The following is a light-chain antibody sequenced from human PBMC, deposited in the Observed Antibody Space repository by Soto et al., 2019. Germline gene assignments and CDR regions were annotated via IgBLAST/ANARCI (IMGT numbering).Light chain of an antibody. CDR2: DVS. J-gene: IGLJ1*01. Sequence: QSVLTHPASVSRSPGQSITIFCTGTSSDVGGYNYVSWYQHHPGKAPKLMIYDVSNRPSGVSNRFSGSKSGNTASLTISGLQPEDEADYYCSSYTTSNTRQIVFGTGTKVTVL. V-gene: IGLV2-14*03. CDR3: SSYTTSNTRQIV. CDR1: SSDVGGYNY.